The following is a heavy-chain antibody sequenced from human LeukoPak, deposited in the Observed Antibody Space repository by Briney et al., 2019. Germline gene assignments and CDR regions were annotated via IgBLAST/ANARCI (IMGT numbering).Heavy chain of an antibody. CDR1: GFTFSSYS. CDR2: ISGSGGNT. CDR3: AKAGSIRFDY. V-gene: IGHV3-23*01. J-gene: IGHJ4*02. D-gene: IGHD2-2*01. Sequence: SGGSLRLSCVASGFTFSSYSMNWVRQAPGKGLEWVSGISGSGGNTYYADSVKGRFTISRDNSKNTLYVQINSLRAEDTAVYYCAKAGSIRFDYWGQGTLVTVSS.